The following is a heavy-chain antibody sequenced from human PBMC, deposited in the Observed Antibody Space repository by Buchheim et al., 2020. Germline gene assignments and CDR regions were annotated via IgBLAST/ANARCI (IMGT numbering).Heavy chain of an antibody. CDR1: GFSLSNHW. Sequence: EVQLVESGGGLVQPGGSLRLSCAVSGFSLSNHWMTWVRQAPGKGLQWVANINQDGSGKFYVDAVKGRCTISRDGAKNSLYLQMNSLRAEDTAIYYCASWAGRDYWGQGT. V-gene: IGHV3-7*01. D-gene: IGHD7-27*01. CDR3: ASWAGRDY. CDR2: INQDGSGK. J-gene: IGHJ4*02.